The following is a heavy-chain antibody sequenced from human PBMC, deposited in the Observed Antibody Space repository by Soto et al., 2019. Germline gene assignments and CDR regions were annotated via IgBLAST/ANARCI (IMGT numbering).Heavy chain of an antibody. J-gene: IGHJ4*01. CDR2: IRTKANNYAT. D-gene: IGHD3-16*02. V-gene: IGHV3-73*01. CDR3: TRFVIGDAHYVVY. Sequence: GGSLRLSCAASGFTFSDSAIHWVRQASGKGLEWVGRIRTKANNYATAYAASVEGRFTISRDDSKNTAYLQINSLKTEDTAVHYCTRFVIGDAHYVVYWGHGTLVTVSS. CDR1: GFTFSDSA.